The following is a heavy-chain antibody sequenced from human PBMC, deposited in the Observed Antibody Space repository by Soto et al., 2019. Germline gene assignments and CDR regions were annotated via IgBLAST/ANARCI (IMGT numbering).Heavy chain of an antibody. CDR2: TNRDGSTI. Sequence: EVQLVESGGGLAQPGGSLRLSCAASGFTLSSHWMHWVRQAPGKGLVWVSRTNRDGSTINYDDSVRGRYTISRDNAKNTLSLQMNSLRAEDTAVYYCARVADCTYSSNCNGRAAFDMWGQGTMVTVSS. D-gene: IGHD6-13*01. V-gene: IGHV3-74*01. CDR3: ARVADCTYSSNCNGRAAFDM. J-gene: IGHJ3*02. CDR1: GFTLSSHW.